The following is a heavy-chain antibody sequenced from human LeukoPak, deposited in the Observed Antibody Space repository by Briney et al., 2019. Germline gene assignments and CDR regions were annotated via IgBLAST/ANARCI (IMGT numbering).Heavy chain of an antibody. CDR3: ARHRLDYGSGSYLDY. Sequence: GGSLRLSCAASGFTVSSKYMSWVRQAPGKGLEWVSVIYSGGSTYYADSVKGRFTISRDNSKNTLYLQMNSLRAEDTAVYYCARHRLDYGSGSYLDYWGQGPLVSVSS. V-gene: IGHV3-53*01. J-gene: IGHJ4*02. CDR2: IYSGGST. D-gene: IGHD3-10*01. CDR1: GFTVSSKY.